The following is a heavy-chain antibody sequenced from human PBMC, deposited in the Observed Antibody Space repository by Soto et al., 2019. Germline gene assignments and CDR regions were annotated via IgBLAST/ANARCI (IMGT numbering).Heavy chain of an antibody. V-gene: IGHV4-31*03. CDR3: ATLLGSHQHYYFGIDV. CDR2: IYYSGGT. Sequence: SETLSLTCTVSGYSMTSGGYYWSWIRHLPGKGLEWIGYIYYSGGTQFNPSLKSRVSMSVDTSKNQFSLRLSSVTAADTAVYYCATLLGSHQHYYFGIDVWGQGTTVTVPS. CDR1: GYSMTSGGYY. D-gene: IGHD2-2*01. J-gene: IGHJ6*02.